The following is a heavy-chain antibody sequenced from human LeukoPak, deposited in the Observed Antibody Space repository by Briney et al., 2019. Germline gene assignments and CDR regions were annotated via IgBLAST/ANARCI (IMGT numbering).Heavy chain of an antibody. CDR2: IRFDGSDK. CDR3: AKIRYSYGFDY. Sequence: GGSLRLSCATSGFIFSNSAMHWVRQAPGKGLEWVAFIRFDGSDKYYIDSVRGRFTISRDNSKNMLYLQMNSLRAEDTAVYYCAKIRYSYGFDYWGQGTLVTVSS. V-gene: IGHV3-30*02. D-gene: IGHD5-18*01. CDR1: GFIFSNSA. J-gene: IGHJ4*02.